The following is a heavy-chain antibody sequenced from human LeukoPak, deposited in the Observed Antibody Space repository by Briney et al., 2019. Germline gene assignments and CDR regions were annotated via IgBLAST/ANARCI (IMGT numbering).Heavy chain of an antibody. CDR1: GYTFTSYD. CDR2: MNPNSGNT. CDR3: ARGLNWNGGNMDV. V-gene: IGHV1-8*01. J-gene: IGHJ6*03. D-gene: IGHD1-1*01. Sequence: GASVKVSCKASGYTFTSYDINWVRQATGQGLEWMGWMNPNSGNTGYAQKFQDRVIMTRNTSISTVSMELSSLRSDDTAVYYCARGLNWNGGNMDVWSKGTTVTVSS.